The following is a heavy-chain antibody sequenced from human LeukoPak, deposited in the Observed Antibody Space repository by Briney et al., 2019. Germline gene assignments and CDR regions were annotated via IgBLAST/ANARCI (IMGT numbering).Heavy chain of an antibody. Sequence: ASVKVSCKVSGYTLTEISMHWVRQAPGKGLEWMGGFDPEEGETIYAQKFQGRVTMTGDTSTDTAYMELSSLRSEDTAVFYCVSDPITMIRGVIIEGFDPWGQGTLSPSPQ. V-gene: IGHV1-24*01. CDR2: FDPEEGET. D-gene: IGHD3-10*01. CDR3: VSDPITMIRGVIIEGFDP. CDR1: GYTLTEIS. J-gene: IGHJ5*02.